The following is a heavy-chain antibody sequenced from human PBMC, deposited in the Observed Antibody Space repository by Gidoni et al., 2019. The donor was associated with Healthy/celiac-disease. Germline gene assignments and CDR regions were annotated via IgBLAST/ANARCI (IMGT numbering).Heavy chain of an antibody. CDR1: GFTARSYS. Sequence: EVQLVESGGGLVKPGGSLRLSCAPPGFTARSYSMNGVRQAPGKGLEWVSSISSSSSYIYYADSVKGRFTISRDNAKNSLYLQMNSLRAEDTAVYYSARDERFESTLFTIRENYNWFDPWGQGTLVTVSS. V-gene: IGHV3-21*01. CDR2: ISSSSSYI. CDR3: ARDERFESTLFTIRENYNWFDP. J-gene: IGHJ5*02. D-gene: IGHD2-2*01.